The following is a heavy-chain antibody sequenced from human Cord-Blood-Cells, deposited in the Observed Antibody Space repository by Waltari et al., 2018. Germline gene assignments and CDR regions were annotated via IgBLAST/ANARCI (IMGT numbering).Heavy chain of an antibody. D-gene: IGHD6-6*01. CDR1: GGSFSGYY. V-gene: IGHV4-34*01. Sequence: QVQLQQWGAGLLKPSETLSLTCAVYGGSFSGYYWSWIRQPPGKGLEWIGEMNHSGSTNDNPALKSRGTISVDTSKNQFSLKLSSVTAAYTAVYYCARGRYSSSFDYWGQGTLVTVSS. CDR3: ARGRYSSSFDY. CDR2: MNHSGST. J-gene: IGHJ4*02.